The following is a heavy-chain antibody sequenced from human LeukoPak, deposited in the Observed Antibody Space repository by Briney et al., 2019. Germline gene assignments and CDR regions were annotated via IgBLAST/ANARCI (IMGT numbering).Heavy chain of an antibody. Sequence: QPGGSLRLSCAASGFTFSSYPMSWVRQAPGKGLEWVSAISGSGGDTYYADSVKGRFTISRDNSKNTLYLQMNSLRAEDTAVYYCARDRSYSGRYFDYWGQGTLVTVSS. CDR3: ARDRSYSGRYFDY. V-gene: IGHV3-23*01. J-gene: IGHJ4*02. D-gene: IGHD1-26*01. CDR2: ISGSGGDT. CDR1: GFTFSSYP.